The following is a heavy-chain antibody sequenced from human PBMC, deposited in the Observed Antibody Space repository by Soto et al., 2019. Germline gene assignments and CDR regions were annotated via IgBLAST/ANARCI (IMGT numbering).Heavy chain of an antibody. D-gene: IGHD1-26*01. CDR2: INTDGSST. V-gene: IGHV3-74*01. CDR3: EREPPGRAWSGATDY. Sequence: EVQLVESGGGLVQPGGSLRLSCAASGFTFSSYWMHWVRQAPGKGLVWVSRINTDGSSTSYADSVKGRFTNSRDNGENSRYMQMNSLRVGNTSIYYCEREPPGRAWSGATDYWGQGTLVTVS. CDR1: GFTFSSYW. J-gene: IGHJ4*02.